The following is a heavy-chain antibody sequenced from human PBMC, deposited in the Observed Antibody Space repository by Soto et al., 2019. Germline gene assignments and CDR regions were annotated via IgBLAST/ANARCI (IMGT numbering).Heavy chain of an antibody. J-gene: IGHJ4*02. V-gene: IGHV3-21*01. CDR3: ARVPPASDRTAFYHVSEFFYFDY. Sequence: GGSLRLSGAASGFTFSNSTMNWVRQTPGKWLGWVECITSSGSFIYYADSMKGRFTISRDDAKKSLYLQMNSLRAEDTAVYYCARVPPASDRTAFYHVSEFFYFDYWGRGTQVTVTS. D-gene: IGHD3-22*01. CDR1: GFTFSNST. CDR2: ITSSGSFI.